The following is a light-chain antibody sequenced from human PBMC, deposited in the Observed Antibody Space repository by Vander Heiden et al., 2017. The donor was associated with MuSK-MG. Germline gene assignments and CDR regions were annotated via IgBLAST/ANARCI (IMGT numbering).Light chain of an antibody. CDR3: QHYYSPSLT. V-gene: IGKV1-33*01. J-gene: IGKJ4*01. CDR2: DVS. CDR1: HDIKKY. Sequence: QLTPSPSSLSASVGDRVTITCQASHDIKKYLNWYQQKPGKPPNLLIYDVSSLKIGVPSRFRGSGSGAELTLTISSLQPEDIGTYYCQHYYSPSLTFGEGTRVEIK.